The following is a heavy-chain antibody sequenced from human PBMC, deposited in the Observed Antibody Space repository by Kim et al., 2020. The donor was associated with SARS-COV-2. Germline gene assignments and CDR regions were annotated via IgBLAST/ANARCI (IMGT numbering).Heavy chain of an antibody. V-gene: IGHV4-61*02. J-gene: IGHJ5*02. D-gene: IGHD2-21*02. CDR1: GGSISSGSYY. Sequence: SETLSLTCTVSGGSISSGSYYWSWIRQPAGKGLEWIGRIYTSGSTNYNPSLKSRVTISVDTSKNQFSLKLSSVTAADTAVYYCARVSSYCGGDCYFWFDPWGQGTLVTVSS. CDR3: ARVSSYCGGDCYFWFDP. CDR2: IYTSGST.